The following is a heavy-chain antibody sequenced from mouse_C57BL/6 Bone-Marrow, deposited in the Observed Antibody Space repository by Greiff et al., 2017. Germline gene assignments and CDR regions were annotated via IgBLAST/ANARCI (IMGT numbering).Heavy chain of an antibody. J-gene: IGHJ3*01. CDR3: AREGIYYDYDWFAY. CDR1: GYSITSGYY. CDR2: ISYDGSN. Sequence: ESGPGLVKPSQSLSLTCSVTGYSITSGYYWNWIRQFPGNKLEWMGYISYDGSNNYNPSLKNRISITRDTSKNQFFLKFNSVTTEDTATYYCAREGIYYDYDWFAYWGQGTLVTVSA. D-gene: IGHD2-4*01. V-gene: IGHV3-6*01.